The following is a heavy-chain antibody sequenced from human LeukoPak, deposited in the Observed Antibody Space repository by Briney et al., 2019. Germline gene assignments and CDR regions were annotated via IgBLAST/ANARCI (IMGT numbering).Heavy chain of an antibody. CDR1: GDTFSDYA. Sequence: SVSVSCKASGDTFSDYAISWVQRAPGQGLEWMGRIIPILSLANYAQKLQGSVTITADKSTSTAFLELSSLTSDDTAVYYCARPTGTQVYYGMDDWGQGTTVSVSS. D-gene: IGHD4-17*01. V-gene: IGHV1-69*04. J-gene: IGHJ6*02. CDR3: ARPTGTQVYYGMDD. CDR2: IIPILSLA.